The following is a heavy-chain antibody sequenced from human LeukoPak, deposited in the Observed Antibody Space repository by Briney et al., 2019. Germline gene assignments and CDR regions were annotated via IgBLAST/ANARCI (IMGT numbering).Heavy chain of an antibody. CDR3: ATETIGRHYDY. CDR2: IGPTGTDR. Sequence: PGGSLRLSCAASGFAFSSCGFNWVRQAPGKGLEWVSSIGPTGTDRYYADSVRGRFTISRDNAKNSMYLQMDSLRDEDTAVYYCATETIGRHYDYWGQGTLLTVSS. V-gene: IGHV3-21*01. J-gene: IGHJ4*02. CDR1: GFAFSSCG. D-gene: IGHD1-14*01.